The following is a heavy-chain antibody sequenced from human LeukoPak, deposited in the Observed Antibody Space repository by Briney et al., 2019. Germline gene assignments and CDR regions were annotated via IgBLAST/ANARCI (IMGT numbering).Heavy chain of an antibody. V-gene: IGHV1-2*02. CDR1: GFTFSGYY. Sequence: ASVRVSCKASGFTFSGYYMHWVRQAPGQGFEWMGWINPNSGGTNFAQKFQGRVTMTRDTSINTVYMELSSLGSDDTAVYYCARDSRDTAWSLDLWGQGTLVTVSS. D-gene: IGHD1-1*01. CDR2: INPNSGGT. CDR3: ARDSRDTAWSLDL. J-gene: IGHJ4*02.